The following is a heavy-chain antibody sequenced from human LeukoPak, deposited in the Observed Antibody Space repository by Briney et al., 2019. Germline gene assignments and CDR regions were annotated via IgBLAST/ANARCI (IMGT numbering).Heavy chain of an antibody. V-gene: IGHV3-7*01. CDR3: ARDRNYGDYIDY. D-gene: IGHD4-17*01. CDR2: IKQDGSEK. J-gene: IGHJ4*02. Sequence: PGGSLRLSCAASGFTFSTYWMSWVRQAPGKGLEWVANIKQDGSEKYFVDSVKGRFTISRDNAKNSLFLLMNSLRAEDPALYYCARDRNYGDYIDYWGQGTLVTVSS. CDR1: GFTFSTYW.